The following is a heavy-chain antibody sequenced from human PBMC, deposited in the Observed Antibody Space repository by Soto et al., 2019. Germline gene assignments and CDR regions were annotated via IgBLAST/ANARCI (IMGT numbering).Heavy chain of an antibody. Sequence: GGSLRLSCGVSGVTFSDYVIHGVRQAPGKGLEWVAVISHDGRNTEYEDSVKGRFTISRDNAKNTLYLQMDSLRVEDTAVYYCAKDLEGPNNSDWDYFFYGMDVWGQGTTVHVSS. CDR2: ISHDGRNT. D-gene: IGHD6-19*01. CDR1: GVTFSDYV. J-gene: IGHJ6*02. V-gene: IGHV3-30*18. CDR3: AKDLEGPNNSDWDYFFYGMDV.